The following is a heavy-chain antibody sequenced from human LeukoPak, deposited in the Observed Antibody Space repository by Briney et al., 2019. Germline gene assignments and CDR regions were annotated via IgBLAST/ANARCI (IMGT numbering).Heavy chain of an antibody. CDR2: ISWNSGSI. CDR1: GFTFDDYA. D-gene: IGHD2-15*01. J-gene: IGHJ3*02. V-gene: IGHV3-9*01. CDR3: AKDRGLLRGAFDI. Sequence: PGGSLRLSCAASGFTFDDYAMHWVRQAPGKGLEWVSGISWNSGSIGYADSVKGRFTISRDNAKNSLYLQMNSLRAKDTALYYCAKDRGLLRGAFDIWGQGTMATVSS.